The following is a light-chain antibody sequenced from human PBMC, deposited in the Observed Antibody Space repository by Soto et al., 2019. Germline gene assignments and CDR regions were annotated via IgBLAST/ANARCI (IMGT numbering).Light chain of an antibody. V-gene: IGKV3-20*01. CDR1: QNVDSNY. CDR2: GAS. J-gene: IGKJ4*01. Sequence: EIVLTQSPGTLSLSPGEGATLSCRASQNVDSNYLAWYQQKPGQAPRIILFGASGRATGIPDRFSGSGSGTDFTLTISSLQPEDFATYYCQQTFSLLTFGGGTKVEIK. CDR3: QQTFSLLT.